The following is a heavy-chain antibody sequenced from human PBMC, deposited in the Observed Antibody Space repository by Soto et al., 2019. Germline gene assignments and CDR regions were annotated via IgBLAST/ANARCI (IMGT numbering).Heavy chain of an antibody. D-gene: IGHD6-19*01. Sequence: GRSLRLSCTASGFTFNNFVMIWVSQAQGRGLEWVSAISGSGISTFYADSVKGRFTISRDSSKNTVSLEMTSLRAEDTAVYYCAKGGRQWLVTSDFNYWGQGALVTVSS. J-gene: IGHJ4*02. CDR1: GFTFNNFV. CDR2: ISGSGIST. CDR3: AKGGRQWLVTSDFNY. V-gene: IGHV3-23*01.